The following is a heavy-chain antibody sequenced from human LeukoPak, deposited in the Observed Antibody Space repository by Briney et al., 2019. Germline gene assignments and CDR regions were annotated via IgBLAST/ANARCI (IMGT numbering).Heavy chain of an antibody. V-gene: IGHV3-30*14. CDR3: VRSGYSSGWYRN. CDR2: MSIDGNTK. Sequence: GGSLRLSCAASGFIFTDYPIHWVRQTPDKGLECVALMSIDGNTKYYADSVKGRFTISRDNSKNTLYLQMNSLTADDTAVYYCVRSGYSSGWYRNWGRGTLVTVSS. J-gene: IGHJ4*02. D-gene: IGHD6-19*01. CDR1: GFIFTDYP.